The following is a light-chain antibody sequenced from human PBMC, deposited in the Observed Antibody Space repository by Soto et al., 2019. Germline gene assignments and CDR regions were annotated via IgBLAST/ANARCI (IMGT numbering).Light chain of an antibody. CDR3: QQYNSYSET. J-gene: IGKJ1*01. V-gene: IGKV1-5*01. Sequence: DIKMTQSPSTLSAAVGDRVPITCRASQSISSWLAWYQQKPGKAPKLLIYDASSLESGVPSRFSGSGSGTEFTLTISSLQPDDFATYYCQQYNSYSETFGQGTKVDI. CDR1: QSISSW. CDR2: DAS.